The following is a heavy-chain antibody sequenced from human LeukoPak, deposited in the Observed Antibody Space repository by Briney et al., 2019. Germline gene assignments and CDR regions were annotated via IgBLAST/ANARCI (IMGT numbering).Heavy chain of an antibody. D-gene: IGHD5-12*01. CDR3: ARPQATTPFYWYFDL. Sequence: PSETLSLTCTVSGGSISSGSYYWSWIRQPAGKRLEWIGRIYSSGSTNYNPSLKSRVTISLDTSKNQFSLKLSSVTAADTAVYYCARPQATTPFYWYFDLWGRGTLVTVSS. CDR2: IYSSGST. V-gene: IGHV4-61*02. J-gene: IGHJ2*01. CDR1: GGSISSGSYY.